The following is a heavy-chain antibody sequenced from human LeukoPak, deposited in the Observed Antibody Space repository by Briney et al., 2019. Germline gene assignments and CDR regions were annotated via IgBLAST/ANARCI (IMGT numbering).Heavy chain of an antibody. D-gene: IGHD2-2*01. J-gene: IGHJ4*02. CDR2: IWYDGSNK. V-gene: IGHV3-33*01. CDR3: ARVSKEYCSSTSCYLYYFDY. Sequence: PGRSLRLSCAASGFTFSSYGMHWVRQAPGKGLEWVAVIWYDGSNKYYADSVKGRFTISRDNSKNTLYLQMNSLRAEDTAVYYCARVSKEYCSSTSCYLYYFDYWAREPWSPSPQ. CDR1: GFTFSSYG.